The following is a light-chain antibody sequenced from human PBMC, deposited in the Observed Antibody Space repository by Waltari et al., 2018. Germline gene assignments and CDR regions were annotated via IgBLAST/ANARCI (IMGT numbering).Light chain of an antibody. CDR2: DVS. J-gene: IGLJ1*01. V-gene: IGLV2-14*03. Sequence: WYQQYPGKAPKLMNYDVSKRPAGVTNRCSGSKCGNADSLPISGLQHDDDADYYCSSYASSSPYVFGTGTKVTVL. CDR3: SSYASSSPYV.